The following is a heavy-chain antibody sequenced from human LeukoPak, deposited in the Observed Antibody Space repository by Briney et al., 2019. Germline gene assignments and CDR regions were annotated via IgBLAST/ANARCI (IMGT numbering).Heavy chain of an antibody. CDR1: GGTVSRYA. D-gene: IGHD1-26*01. CDR2: IIPILGIA. Sequence: PGKVSCKASGGTVSRYAISWVRQAAGQGLEWRGRIIPILGIANYAQKFQGRVTITADKSTSTAYMELSSLRSEDAAVYYCARGLVGGTRDYFDYWGQGTLVTVSS. J-gene: IGHJ4*02. V-gene: IGHV1-69*04. CDR3: ARGLVGGTRDYFDY.